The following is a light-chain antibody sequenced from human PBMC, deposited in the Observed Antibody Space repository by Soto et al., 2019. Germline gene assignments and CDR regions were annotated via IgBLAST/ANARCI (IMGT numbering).Light chain of an antibody. Sequence: DIVMTQSPDSLAVSLGERATINCKSSQSILYSSNTKNYLAWYQQKPGQPPKLLIYWASTRESGVPDRFSGSGSGTDVTLTISSLQAEDVAVYYCQQYYTTPHAFGGGTKVEIK. CDR3: QQYYTTPHA. V-gene: IGKV4-1*01. CDR2: WAS. J-gene: IGKJ4*01. CDR1: QSILYSSNTKNY.